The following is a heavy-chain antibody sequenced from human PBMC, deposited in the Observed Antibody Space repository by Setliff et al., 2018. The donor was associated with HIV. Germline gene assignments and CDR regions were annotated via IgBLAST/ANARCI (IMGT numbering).Heavy chain of an antibody. CDR1: GYTFSSYW. V-gene: IGHV3-7*05. J-gene: IGHJ4*02. CDR3: ANMQWASNAWYSFDY. Sequence: GESLKISCAASGYTFSSYWMAWARLCPGKGLEWVANIQQHGSEIHYVASVEGRFTISRDNAKNSLYLQMNSLRAEDTAVYYCANMQWASNAWYSFDYWGQGALVTVSS. CDR2: IQQHGSEI. D-gene: IGHD6-19*01.